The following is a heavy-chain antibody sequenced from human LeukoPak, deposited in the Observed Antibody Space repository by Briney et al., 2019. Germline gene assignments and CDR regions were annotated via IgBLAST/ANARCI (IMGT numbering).Heavy chain of an antibody. Sequence: GGSLRLSCAASGFTVISNYMSWVRQAPGKGLEWVSVIFGGGTTYYADSVKGRFTISRDNSENTLYLQMNSLRDADTAVYYCATWRGDSWGQGTLVTVSS. CDR2: IFGGGTT. D-gene: IGHD3-3*01. J-gene: IGHJ4*02. V-gene: IGHV3-53*01. CDR3: ATWRGDS. CDR1: GFTVISNY.